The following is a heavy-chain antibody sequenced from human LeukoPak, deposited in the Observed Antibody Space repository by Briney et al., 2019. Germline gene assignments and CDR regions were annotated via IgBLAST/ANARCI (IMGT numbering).Heavy chain of an antibody. D-gene: IGHD3-10*01. CDR1: GYTFTSYV. CDR3: ARARAMVRGGGFDP. V-gene: IGHV1-18*01. J-gene: IGHJ5*02. Sequence: ASVKVSCKASGYTFTSYVISWVLQAPGQGLEWMGWISAYNGNTNYAQKLQGRVSMTTDTSTSTAYMELRSLRSDDTAVYYCARARAMVRGGGFDPWGQGTLVTVSS. CDR2: ISAYNGNT.